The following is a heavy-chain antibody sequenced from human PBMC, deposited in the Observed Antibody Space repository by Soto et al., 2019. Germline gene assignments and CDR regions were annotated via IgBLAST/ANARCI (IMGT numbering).Heavy chain of an antibody. CDR2: IYPADSDI. D-gene: IGHD2-2*01. J-gene: IGHJ6*02. CDR1: GYSFPSDW. V-gene: IGHV5-51*01. CDR3: ARIPHSTTSYYDHNFGMDV. Sequence: PGESLKISCKGSGYSFPSDWIGWVRQMPGKGLEWMGSIYPADSDIRYSPAFQGQVTISADKSIRTAYLQWSSLKASDTATYYCARIPHSTTSYYDHNFGMDVWGQGTTVTVSS.